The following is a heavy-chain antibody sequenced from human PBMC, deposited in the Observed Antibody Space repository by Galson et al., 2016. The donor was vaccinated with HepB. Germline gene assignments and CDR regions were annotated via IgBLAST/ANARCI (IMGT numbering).Heavy chain of an antibody. Sequence: SLRLSCAGFSDSYMSWIRQAPGKGLEWVSFISSSGTYTKYADSVKGRCTISRDNAKNSLYLQMNSLRVEDTAVYYCARGAQPPEGQLGGYFDYWGQGTLVTVSS. CDR1: SDSY. D-gene: IGHD5-18*01. V-gene: IGHV3-11*06. CDR2: ISSSGTYT. CDR3: ARGAQPPEGQLGGYFDY. J-gene: IGHJ4*02.